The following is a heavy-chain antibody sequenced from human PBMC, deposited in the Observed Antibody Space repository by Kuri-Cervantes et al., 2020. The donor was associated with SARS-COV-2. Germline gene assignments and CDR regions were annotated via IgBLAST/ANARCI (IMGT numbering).Heavy chain of an antibody. V-gene: IGHV3-48*02. Sequence: ESLKISCAASGFTFSSYSMNWVRQAPGKGLEWVSYISSSSSTIYYADSVKGRFTISRDNAKNSLYLQMNSLRDEDTAVYYCARDGVKDDYGFSSYWGQGTLVTVSS. CDR2: ISSSSSTI. CDR3: ARDGVKDDYGFSSY. CDR1: GFTFSSYS. D-gene: IGHD4-17*01. J-gene: IGHJ4*02.